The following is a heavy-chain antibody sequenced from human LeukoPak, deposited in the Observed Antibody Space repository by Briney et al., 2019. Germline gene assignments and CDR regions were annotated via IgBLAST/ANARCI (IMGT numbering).Heavy chain of an antibody. Sequence: PSETLSLTCTGVGGSISSSSWSWIRQPAGEGLEWIGRIYTIGSTNSNPSLTCRVTISVDTSRTQFPLNLSAATATDTAVYYCARTPRGYSSSWYFDYWGQGTLVTVSS. J-gene: IGHJ4*02. CDR3: ARTPRGYSSSWYFDY. CDR2: IYTIGST. V-gene: IGHV4-4*07. CDR1: GGSISSSS. D-gene: IGHD6-13*01.